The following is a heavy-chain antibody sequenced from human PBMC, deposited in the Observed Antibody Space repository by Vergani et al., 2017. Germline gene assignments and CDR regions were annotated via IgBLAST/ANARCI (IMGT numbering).Heavy chain of an antibody. CDR3: ARHTPRIVVVPAAPFDY. V-gene: IGHV4-39*01. J-gene: IGHJ4*02. CDR1: GGSLSSSSYY. Sequence: QLQLQETGPGLVKPSETLSLTCTVSGGSLSSSSYYWGWIRQPPGKGLEWIGSIYYSGSTYYNPSLKSRVTISVDTSKNQFSLKLSSVTAADTAVYYCARHTPRIVVVPAAPFDYWGQGTLVTVSS. D-gene: IGHD2-2*01. CDR2: IYYSGST.